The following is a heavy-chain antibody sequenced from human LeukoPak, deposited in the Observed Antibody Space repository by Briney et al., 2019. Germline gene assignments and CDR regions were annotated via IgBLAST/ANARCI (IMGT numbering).Heavy chain of an antibody. V-gene: IGHV7-4-1*02. CDR3: ARGIAAAGTFLVY. CDR1: GYTFTSHA. Sequence: ASVKVSCKTSGYTFTSHAMNWVRQAPGQGLEWMGWINTNTGNPTYAQGFTGRFVFSLDTSVSTAYLQISSLKAEDTAVYYCARGIAAAGTFLVYWGQGTLVTVSS. CDR2: INTNTGNP. D-gene: IGHD6-13*01. J-gene: IGHJ4*02.